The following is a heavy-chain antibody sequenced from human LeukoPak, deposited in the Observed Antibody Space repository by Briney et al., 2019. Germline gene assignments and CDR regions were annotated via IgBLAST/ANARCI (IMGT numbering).Heavy chain of an antibody. Sequence: GGSLRLSCAASGFTFTSYAMSWVRQAPGKGLEWGSAIGGSGGSTYYADSVKGRFTISRDNSKNTLYVQMNSLRAEDTAVYYCAKDTTTVGNWFDPWGQGTLVTVSS. J-gene: IGHJ5*02. CDR2: IGGSGGST. D-gene: IGHD4-23*01. V-gene: IGHV3-23*01. CDR3: AKDTTTVGNWFDP. CDR1: GFTFTSYA.